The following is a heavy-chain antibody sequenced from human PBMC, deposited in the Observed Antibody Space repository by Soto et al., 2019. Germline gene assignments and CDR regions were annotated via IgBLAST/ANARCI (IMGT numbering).Heavy chain of an antibody. Sequence: QITLKESGPTLVKPTQTLTLTCTFSGFSLSTSGVGVGWIRQPPGKAMEWLALIYWDDDKRYSPSLKSRLTITKDTSKNQVVLTMTNMDPVDTATYYCAHSPMMYGGYGDWFDPWGQGTLVTVSS. J-gene: IGHJ5*02. CDR2: IYWDDDK. D-gene: IGHD5-12*01. CDR1: GFSLSTSGVG. CDR3: AHSPMMYGGYGDWFDP. V-gene: IGHV2-5*02.